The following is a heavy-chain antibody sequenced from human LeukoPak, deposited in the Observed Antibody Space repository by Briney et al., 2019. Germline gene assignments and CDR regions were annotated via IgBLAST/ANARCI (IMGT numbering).Heavy chain of an antibody. CDR2: LSSSSSYI. D-gene: IGHD2-15*01. CDR1: GFTFSSYS. V-gene: IGHV3-21*01. J-gene: IGHJ4*02. Sequence: GSLRLSCAASGFTFSSYSMNWVRQAPGKGLEWVSFLSSSSSYIYYADSVKGRFTISRDNAKNSLYLQMNSLRAEDTAVYYCARVTRVGVVVVAAYFDYWGQGTLVTVSS. CDR3: ARVTRVGVVVVAAYFDY.